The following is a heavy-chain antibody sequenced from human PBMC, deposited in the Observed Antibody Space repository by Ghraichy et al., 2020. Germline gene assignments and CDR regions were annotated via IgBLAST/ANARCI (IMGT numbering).Heavy chain of an antibody. CDR3: TTGGSGSYYIYDAFDI. V-gene: IGHV3-15*01. Sequence: GGSLRLSCAASGFTFSNAWMSWVRQAPGKGLEWVGRIKSKTDGGTTDYAAPVKGRFTISRDDSKNTLYLQMNSLKTEDTAVYYCTTGGSGSYYIYDAFDIWGQGTMVTVSS. D-gene: IGHD3-10*01. CDR2: IKSKTDGGTT. CDR1: GFTFSNAW. J-gene: IGHJ3*02.